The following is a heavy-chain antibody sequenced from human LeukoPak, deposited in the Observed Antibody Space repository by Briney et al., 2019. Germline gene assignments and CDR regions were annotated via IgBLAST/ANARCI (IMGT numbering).Heavy chain of an antibody. V-gene: IGHV1-8*01. Sequence: ASVKVSCKASGYTFTSYDINWVRQATGQGLEWMGWMNPNSGNTGYAQKFQGRVTMTRNTSISTAYMELSSLRSEDTAVYYCARDLYYDSSGYPQNYYYYYGMDVWGQGTTVTVSS. J-gene: IGHJ6*02. CDR2: MNPNSGNT. CDR3: ARDLYYDSSGYPQNYYYYYGMDV. D-gene: IGHD3-22*01. CDR1: GYTFTSYD.